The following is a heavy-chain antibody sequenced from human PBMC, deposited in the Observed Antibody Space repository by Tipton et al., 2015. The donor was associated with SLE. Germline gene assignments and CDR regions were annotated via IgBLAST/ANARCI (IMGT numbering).Heavy chain of an antibody. CDR1: GFTFSSYG. V-gene: IGHV3-30*03. CDR3: ARLTYYYDSSGPFDI. D-gene: IGHD3-22*01. Sequence: SLRLSCAASGFTFSSYGMHWVRQAPGKGLEWVAVISYDGSNKYYADSVKGRFTISRDNSKNTLYLQMNSLRAEDTAVYYCARLTYYYDSSGPFDIWGQGTMVTVSS. CDR2: ISYDGSNK. J-gene: IGHJ3*02.